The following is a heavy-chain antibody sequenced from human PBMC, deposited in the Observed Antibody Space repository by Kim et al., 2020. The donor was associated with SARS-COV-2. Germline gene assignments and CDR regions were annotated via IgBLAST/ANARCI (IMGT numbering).Heavy chain of an antibody. V-gene: IGHV4-34*01. J-gene: IGHJ5*02. CDR3: ARCRSRYYYGSGVGFDP. Sequence: SETLSLTCAVYGGSFSGYYWSWIRQPPGKGLEWIGEINHSGSTNYNPSLKSRVTISVDTSKNQFSLKLSSVTAADTAVYYCARCRSRYYYGSGVGFDPWGQGTLVTVSS. CDR1: GGSFSGYY. D-gene: IGHD3-10*01. CDR2: INHSGST.